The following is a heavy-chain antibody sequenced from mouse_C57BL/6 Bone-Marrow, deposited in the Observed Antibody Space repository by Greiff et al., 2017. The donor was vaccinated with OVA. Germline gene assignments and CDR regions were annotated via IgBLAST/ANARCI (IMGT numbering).Heavy chain of an antibody. D-gene: IGHD1-1*01. J-gene: IGHJ2*01. Sequence: EVQLVESGGGLVQPGGSMKLSCAASGFTFSDAWMDWVRQSPEKGLEWVAEIRNKANNHATYYAESVKGRFTISRDDSKSSVYLQMNSLRAEDTGIYYCTRLIYYYGSSYVDWGQGTTLTVSS. V-gene: IGHV6-6*01. CDR2: IRNKANNHAT. CDR3: TRLIYYYGSSYVD. CDR1: GFTFSDAW.